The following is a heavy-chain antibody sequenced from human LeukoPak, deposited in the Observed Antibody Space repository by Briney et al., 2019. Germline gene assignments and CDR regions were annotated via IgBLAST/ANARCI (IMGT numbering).Heavy chain of an antibody. J-gene: IGHJ3*02. D-gene: IGHD5-18*01. V-gene: IGHV1-8*01. CDR2: MNPNSGNT. Sequence: PGGSLRLSCAASGFTFSSYDINWVRQATGQGLEWMGWMNPNSGNTGYAQKFQGRVTMTRNTSISTAYMELSSLRSEDTAVYYCARGPAGYSSAFDIWGQGTMVTVSS. CDR1: GFTFSSYD. CDR3: ARGPAGYSSAFDI.